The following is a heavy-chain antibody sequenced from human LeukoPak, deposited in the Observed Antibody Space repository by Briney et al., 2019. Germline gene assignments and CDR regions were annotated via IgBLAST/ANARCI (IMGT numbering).Heavy chain of an antibody. J-gene: IGHJ4*02. Sequence: PGGSLRLSCAASGFTFSSYWMSWVRQAPGKGLEWVAVISYDGSNKYYADSVKGRFTISRDNSKNTLYLQMNSLRAEDTAVYYCAKGRGYSGYDYNYFDYWGQGTLVTVSS. V-gene: IGHV3-30*18. D-gene: IGHD5-12*01. CDR1: GFTFSSYW. CDR2: ISYDGSNK. CDR3: AKGRGYSGYDYNYFDY.